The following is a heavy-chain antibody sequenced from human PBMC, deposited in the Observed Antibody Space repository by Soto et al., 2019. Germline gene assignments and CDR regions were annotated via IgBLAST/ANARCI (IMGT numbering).Heavy chain of an antibody. CDR1: GGSFSGFY. D-gene: IGHD3-10*01. Sequence: QVQLQQWGAGLLNPSETLSLTCAVYGGSFSGFYWTWMRQTPGKGLEWIGEINDSGTINYNPSLNRRVTIPIDSTENQSSLKLSPVTAADTAVYSCARGVRGRKIFAYWGQGALVTVSS. J-gene: IGHJ4*02. CDR2: INDSGTI. CDR3: ARGVRGRKIFAY. V-gene: IGHV4-34*01.